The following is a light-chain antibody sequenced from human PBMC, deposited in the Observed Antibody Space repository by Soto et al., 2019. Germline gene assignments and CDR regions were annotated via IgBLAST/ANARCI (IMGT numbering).Light chain of an antibody. Sequence: QSALTQPASVSGSLGQSITISCVGRNTDVGQDKSVSWYQQGPGKAPKLLIFEVTNRPSGVSSRFSGSRSGNTASLTISGLQPDDEGDYFCVSYTDTDTLVFGTGTKLTVL. CDR1: NTDVGQDKS. J-gene: IGLJ1*01. CDR3: VSYTDTDTLV. CDR2: EVT. V-gene: IGLV2-14*01.